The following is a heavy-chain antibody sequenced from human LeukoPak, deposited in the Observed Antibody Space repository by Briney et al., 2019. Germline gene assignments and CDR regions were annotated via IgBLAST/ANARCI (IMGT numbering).Heavy chain of an antibody. CDR3: AKHDYGDYSHNWFDP. D-gene: IGHD4-17*01. J-gene: IGHJ5*02. V-gene: IGHV3-48*03. Sequence: GGSLRLSCAASGFTFSSYEMNWVRQAPGKGLEWVSYISSSGSTIYYADSVKGRFTISRDNAKNSLYLQMNSLRAEDTAVYYCAKHDYGDYSHNWFDPWGQGTLVTVSS. CDR1: GFTFSSYE. CDR2: ISSSGSTI.